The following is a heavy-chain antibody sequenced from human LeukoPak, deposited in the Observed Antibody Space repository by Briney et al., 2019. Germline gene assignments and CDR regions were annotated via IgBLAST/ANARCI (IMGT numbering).Heavy chain of an antibody. CDR3: ANLPAPAHEYCGGDCYFPWYFQH. CDR1: GGSISSYY. V-gene: IGHV4-59*08. D-gene: IGHD2-21*02. CDR2: IYYSGTT. Sequence: SETLSLTCTVSGGSISSYYWSWLRQPPGKGLEWIGYIYYSGTTNYNPSLKSQVTISVVTSKNQFSLKLSSVTAADTAVYYCANLPAPAHEYCGGDCYFPWYFQHWGQGTLVTVSS. J-gene: IGHJ1*01.